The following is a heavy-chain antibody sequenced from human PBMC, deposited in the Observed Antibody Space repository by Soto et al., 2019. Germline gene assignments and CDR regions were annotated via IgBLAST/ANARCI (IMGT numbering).Heavy chain of an antibody. CDR3: TTNHYNYNADT. Sequence: GGSLRLSCAASGFTFSSYSMNWVRQAPGTGLEWVSSISSSSSYIYYADSVEGRFTVSRDTSQGPLYLQMNNVRAEDTAMYYCTTNHYNYNADTWGQGTLVTVSS. V-gene: IGHV3-21*04. J-gene: IGHJ5*02. CDR2: ISSSSSYI. D-gene: IGHD5-12*01. CDR1: GFTFSSYS.